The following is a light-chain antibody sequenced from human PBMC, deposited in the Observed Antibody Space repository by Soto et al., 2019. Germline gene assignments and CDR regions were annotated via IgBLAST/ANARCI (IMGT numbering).Light chain of an antibody. Sequence: EIALTQSPGTLSLSPGERATLSCRARQSVSSNLAWYQQKPGQAPRLLIYGASTRATGIPARFSGSGSGTDFTLTIIRLEHEDFAVYYCQQYDISPWTFGQGTKVDIK. CDR2: GAS. J-gene: IGKJ1*01. V-gene: IGKV3-20*01. CDR1: QSVSSN. CDR3: QQYDISPWT.